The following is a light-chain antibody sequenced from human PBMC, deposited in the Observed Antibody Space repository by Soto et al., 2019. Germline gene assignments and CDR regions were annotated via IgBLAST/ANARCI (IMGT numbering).Light chain of an antibody. V-gene: IGKV2-28*01. CDR1: QSLLYNNTYNY. J-gene: IGKJ4*01. Sequence: EMVMTRSPLTLPVTPGAPASISCRSSQSLLYNNTYNYLDWYVQKPGQSPQLLIYFGSNRAPGVPDRFSGSGSGTDFTLTISSLQPEDVATYYCQKYNSAPLTFGGGTKVDI. CDR3: QKYNSAPLT. CDR2: FGS.